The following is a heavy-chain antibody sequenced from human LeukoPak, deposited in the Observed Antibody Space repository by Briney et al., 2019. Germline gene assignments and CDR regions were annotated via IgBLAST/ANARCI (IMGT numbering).Heavy chain of an antibody. CDR3: ARDRGSGSIFDY. CDR2: IYYSGST. D-gene: IGHD3-10*01. J-gene: IGHJ4*02. V-gene: IGHV4-59*01. Sequence: SETLSLICTVSGGSISSYYWSWIRQPPGKGLEWIGYIYYSGSTNYNPSLKSQVTISVDTSKNQFSLKLSSVTAADTAVYYCARDRGSGSIFDYWGQGTLVTVSS. CDR1: GGSISSYY.